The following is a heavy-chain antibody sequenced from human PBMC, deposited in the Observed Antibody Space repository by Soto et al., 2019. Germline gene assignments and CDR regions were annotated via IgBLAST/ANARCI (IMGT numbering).Heavy chain of an antibody. J-gene: IGHJ4*02. CDR1: GFTFSSYG. D-gene: IGHD1-26*01. CDR2: IWYDGSNK. V-gene: IGHV3-33*01. CDR3: ARDIGYLDY. Sequence: QVQLVESGGGVVQPGRSLRLSCAASGFTFSSYGMHWVRQAPGKGLEWVAVIWYDGSNKYYADSVKGRFTISRDNSKNTLYLQMNSLRAEDTAVYYCARDIGYLDYWGQGNLGTVSS.